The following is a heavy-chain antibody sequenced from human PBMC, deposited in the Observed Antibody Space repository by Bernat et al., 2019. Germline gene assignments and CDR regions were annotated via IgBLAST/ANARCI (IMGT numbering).Heavy chain of an antibody. CDR3: AKWRVNYDSSGYSN. D-gene: IGHD3-22*01. V-gene: IGHV3-30*18. J-gene: IGHJ4*02. CDR2: ISYDGSNE. CDR1: GFTFSSYG. Sequence: QVQLVESGGGVVQPGRSLRLSCAASGFTFSSYGMHWVRQAPGKGLEWVALISYDGSNEYYADSVKGRFTISRDNSKNTLYLQMNSMRAEDTAVYYCAKWRVNYDSSGYSNWGQGTLVTVSS.